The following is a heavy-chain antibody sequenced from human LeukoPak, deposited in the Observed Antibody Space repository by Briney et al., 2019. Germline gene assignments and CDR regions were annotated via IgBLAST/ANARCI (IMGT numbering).Heavy chain of an antibody. CDR3: ARGIAVAHDAFDI. CDR1: GFRFYSYA. Sequence: GGSLRVSCAASGFRFYSYAMSWVRQAPGKGLEWVSVIYSGGSTYYADSVKGRFTISRDNSKNTLYLQMNSLRAEDTAVYYCARGIAVAHDAFDIWGQGTMVTVSS. D-gene: IGHD6-19*01. CDR2: IYSGGST. V-gene: IGHV3-53*01. J-gene: IGHJ3*02.